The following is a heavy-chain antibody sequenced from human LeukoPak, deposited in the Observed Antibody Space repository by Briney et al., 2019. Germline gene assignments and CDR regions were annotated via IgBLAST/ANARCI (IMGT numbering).Heavy chain of an antibody. J-gene: IGHJ4*02. Sequence: SETLSLTCAVYGGSFSGYYWSWIRQPPGEGLEWIGEINRSGSTNYNPSLKSRVTISIDTSKNQFSLKLSSVTAADTAVYYCARDSYGSGSYNYWGQGTLVTVSS. CDR1: GGSFSGYY. D-gene: IGHD3-10*01. V-gene: IGHV4-34*01. CDR2: INRSGST. CDR3: ARDSYGSGSYNY.